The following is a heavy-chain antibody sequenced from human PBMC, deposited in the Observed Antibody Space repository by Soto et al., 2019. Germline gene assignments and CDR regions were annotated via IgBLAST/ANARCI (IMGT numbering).Heavy chain of an antibody. Sequence: HPGGSLRLSCAASGFTVGSNYMSWVRQAPGKGLEWVSVIYSGGSTYYADSVKGRFTISRDNSKNTLYLQMNSLRAEDTAVYYCASLNYYDSSKDAFDIWGQGTMVTVSS. V-gene: IGHV3-53*01. CDR3: ASLNYYDSSKDAFDI. CDR1: GFTVGSNY. D-gene: IGHD3-22*01. J-gene: IGHJ3*02. CDR2: IYSGGST.